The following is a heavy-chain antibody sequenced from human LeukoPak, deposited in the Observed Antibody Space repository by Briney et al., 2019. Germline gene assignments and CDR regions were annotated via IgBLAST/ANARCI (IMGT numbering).Heavy chain of an antibody. CDR3: AKDFGDFFPPLFDS. V-gene: IGHV4-39*07. CDR1: SGSISTSNYY. CDR2: IFYSGST. J-gene: IGHJ4*01. Sequence: KPSETLSLTCTVSSGSISTSNYYWGWVRQPPGKALEWIGNIFYSGSTYYSPSLKSRVTISLDTSRNQFSLKLNSVTAADTAVYYCAKDFGDFFPPLFDSWGHGTLVTVSS. D-gene: IGHD4-17*01.